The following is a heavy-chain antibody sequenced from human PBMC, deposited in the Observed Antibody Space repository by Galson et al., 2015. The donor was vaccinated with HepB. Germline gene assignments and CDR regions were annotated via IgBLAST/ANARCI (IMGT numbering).Heavy chain of an antibody. Sequence: SLRLSCAASGFTFSTYTMHWVRQAPGKGLEWVALLLYDGSSTYYADSVKGRFTISRDNSKNALYLQMNSLRAEDTAVYYCARAGLFGSGSYYPHNWFDPWGQGTLVTVSS. D-gene: IGHD3-10*01. V-gene: IGHV3-30-3*01. CDR1: GFTFSTYT. CDR3: ARAGLFGSGSYYPHNWFDP. CDR2: LLYDGSST. J-gene: IGHJ5*02.